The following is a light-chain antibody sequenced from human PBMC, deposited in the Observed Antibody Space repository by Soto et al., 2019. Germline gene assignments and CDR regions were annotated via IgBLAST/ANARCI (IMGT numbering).Light chain of an antibody. CDR1: QSVGKY. J-gene: IGKJ1*01. Sequence: EIVMTQSPATLSLSPGERATLSCRASQSVGKYLVWYQQKPGQAPRLLIYDASNRATGIPARFSGSGSGTDFTLTISSLEPEDLAVYYCQQGNTWPWTFGQGTKVDIK. V-gene: IGKV3-11*01. CDR3: QQGNTWPWT. CDR2: DAS.